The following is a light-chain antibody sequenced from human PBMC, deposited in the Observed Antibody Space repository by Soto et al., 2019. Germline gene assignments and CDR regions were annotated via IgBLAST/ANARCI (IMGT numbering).Light chain of an antibody. CDR1: QNIANDY. Sequence: EVALAQSPGTLSLSPGARATLSCRASQNIANDYLTWYQQKPGQAPRVLIYGASNRATGIPDRFSGSGSGTDFTLTISRLEPEDFAVYYCQQYGSSGTFGQGTKVDIK. CDR2: GAS. J-gene: IGKJ1*01. V-gene: IGKV3-20*01. CDR3: QQYGSSGT.